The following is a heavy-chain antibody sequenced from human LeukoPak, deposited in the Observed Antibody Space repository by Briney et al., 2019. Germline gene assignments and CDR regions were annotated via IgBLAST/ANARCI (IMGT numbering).Heavy chain of an antibody. J-gene: IGHJ3*02. CDR3: ARVGDGLNDAFDI. CDR2: INPNSGGT. V-gene: IGHV1-2*06. CDR1: GYTFTGYY. Sequence: SVKVSCKASGYTFTGYYMNWVRQAPGQGLEWMGRINPNSGGTNYAQKFQGRVTMTRDTSISTAYMELSRLRSDDTAVYYCARVGDGLNDAFDIWGQGTMVTVSS. D-gene: IGHD5-24*01.